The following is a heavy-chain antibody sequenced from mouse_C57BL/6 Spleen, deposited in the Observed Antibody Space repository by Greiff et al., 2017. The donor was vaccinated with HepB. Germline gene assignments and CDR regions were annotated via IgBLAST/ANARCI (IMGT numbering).Heavy chain of an antibody. CDR3: ARDRDYDGFDY. Sequence: EVKLMESEGGLVQPGSSMKLSCTASGFTFSDYYMAWVRQVPEKGLEWVANINYDGSSTYYLDSLKSRFIISRDNAKNILYLQMSSLKSEDTATYYCARDRDYDGFDYWGQGTTLTVSS. CDR1: GFTFSDYY. V-gene: IGHV5-16*01. CDR2: INYDGSST. D-gene: IGHD2-4*01. J-gene: IGHJ2*01.